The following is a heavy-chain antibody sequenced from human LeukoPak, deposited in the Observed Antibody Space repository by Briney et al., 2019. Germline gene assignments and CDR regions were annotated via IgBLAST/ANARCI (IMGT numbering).Heavy chain of an antibody. Sequence: GGSLRLSCTASGFTFTTYWMSWVRQAPGKGLEWVANIDPDGREKQYGDSVKGRFTTSRDNAKNSLYPQMNSLRAEDTAIYYCARIYYFGDNNWRYFDNWGQGTLVTVSS. CDR1: GFTFTTYW. CDR2: IDPDGREK. V-gene: IGHV3-7*01. J-gene: IGHJ4*02. D-gene: IGHD3-10*01. CDR3: ARIYYFGDNNWRYFDN.